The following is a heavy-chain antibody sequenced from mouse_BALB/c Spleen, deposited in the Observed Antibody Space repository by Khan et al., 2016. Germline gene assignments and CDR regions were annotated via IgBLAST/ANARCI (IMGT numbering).Heavy chain of an antibody. V-gene: IGHV1-69*01. CDR1: GYTFTDYW. J-gene: IGHJ4*01. CDR3: ARSRRRLRAMDY. CDR2: IDTSDSYT. Sequence: QVQLQQPGAELVMPGASVKMSCKASGYTFTDYWMHWVKQRPGQGLEWIGAIDTSDSYTSYNQKFKGKATLTVDESSSTAYMQLSSLTSEDSAVYYCARSRRRLRAMDYWGQGTSVTVSS. D-gene: IGHD1-2*01.